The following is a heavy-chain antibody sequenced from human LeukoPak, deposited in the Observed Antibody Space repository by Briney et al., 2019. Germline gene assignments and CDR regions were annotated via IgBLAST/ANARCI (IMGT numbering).Heavy chain of an antibody. CDR2: IYYSGST. D-gene: IGHD2/OR15-2a*01. J-gene: IGHJ4*02. Sequence: SETLSLTCTVSGGPISSYYWSWIRQPPGKGLEWIGYIYYSGSTNYNPSLKSRVTISVDTSKNQFSLKLSSVTAADTAVYYCARGSPQYSYFDCWGQGTLVTVSS. V-gene: IGHV4-59*01. CDR1: GGPISSYY. CDR3: ARGSPQYSYFDC.